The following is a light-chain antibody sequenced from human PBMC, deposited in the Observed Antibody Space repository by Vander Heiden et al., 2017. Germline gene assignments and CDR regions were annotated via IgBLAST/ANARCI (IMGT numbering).Light chain of an antibody. CDR3: QQSYSTPYT. Sequence: DIQMTQSPSSLSASVRDRVTITCRASQSISSYLNWYQQKPGKAPKLLIYAASSLQGGVPSRFSSSGTGTDFTLTISSLQPEEFATYYCQQSYSTPYTLGQGTKLEIK. CDR2: AAS. CDR1: QSISSY. J-gene: IGKJ2*01. V-gene: IGKV1-39*01.